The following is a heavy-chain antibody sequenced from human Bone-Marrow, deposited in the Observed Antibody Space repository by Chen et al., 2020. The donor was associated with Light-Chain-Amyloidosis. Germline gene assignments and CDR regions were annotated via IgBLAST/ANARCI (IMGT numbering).Heavy chain of an antibody. Sequence: GGSLRLPCAASGFAFSSYAMSWVRQAPGKGLEWVSTISGSGGSRYYGDSVKGRLTISRDNSKNALFQQMNSLRAEDTAVYYCAKDISYDDILPGYPADAFDIWGQGTMVTVSS. CDR2: ISGSGGSR. CDR1: GFAFSSYA. CDR3: AKDISYDDILPGYPADAFDI. V-gene: IGHV3-23*01. J-gene: IGHJ3*02. D-gene: IGHD3-9*01.